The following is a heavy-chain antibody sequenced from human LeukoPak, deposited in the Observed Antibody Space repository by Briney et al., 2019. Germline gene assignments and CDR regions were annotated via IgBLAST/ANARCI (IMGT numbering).Heavy chain of an antibody. J-gene: IGHJ6*02. V-gene: IGHV4-39*07. D-gene: IGHD3-10*01. CDR3: ARTSRHFYGSGTNLTPWPAGMDV. CDR2: IYYSGST. CDR1: GGSISSSSYY. Sequence: SETLSLTCTVSGGSISSSSYYWGWIRQPPGKGLEWIGSIYYSGSTYYNPSLKSRVTISVDTSKNQFSLKLNSATAADTAVYYCARTSRHFYGSGTNLTPWPAGMDVWGQGTTVTVSS.